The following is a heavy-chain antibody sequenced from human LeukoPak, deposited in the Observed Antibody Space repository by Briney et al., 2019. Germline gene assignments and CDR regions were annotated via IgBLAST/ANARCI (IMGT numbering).Heavy chain of an antibody. J-gene: IGHJ4*01. CDR3: ARAVYYSNYLGY. D-gene: IGHD3-10*01. CDR1: GFTFSSYW. Sequence: GGSLRLSCAASGFTFSSYWMHWVRQAPGKGLVWVSRVNTDGSSTTYADSVKGRFTISRDNAKNTLYLQMNSLRAEDTAMYYCARAVYYSNYLGYWGQGTLVTVSS. V-gene: IGHV3-74*01. CDR2: VNTDGSST.